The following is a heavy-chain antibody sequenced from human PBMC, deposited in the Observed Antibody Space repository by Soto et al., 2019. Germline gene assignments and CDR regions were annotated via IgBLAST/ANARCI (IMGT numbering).Heavy chain of an antibody. J-gene: IGHJ4*02. CDR3: ASEVEGGVFDY. CDR1: GGPVRGAFSN. Sequence: SETLSLTCTVSGGPVRGAFSNWTWIRQPQGMGPEWIGYLSYTGSTYYNRSLRNRGTISVDESYYHLSLRLSAVTAADTAVYSCASEVEGGVFDYWGRGTLVTVSS. V-gene: IGHV4-30-4*01. D-gene: IGHD2-8*02. CDR2: LSYTGST.